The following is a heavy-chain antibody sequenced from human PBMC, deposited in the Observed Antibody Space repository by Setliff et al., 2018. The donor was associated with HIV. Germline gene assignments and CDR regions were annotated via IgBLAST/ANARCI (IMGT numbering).Heavy chain of an antibody. CDR1: GLTFSNCG. CDR3: AKDKGQKYADY. Sequence: GGSLRLSCATSGLTFSNCGMHWVRQAPGKGLEWVASIRSDGSNKYYADSVTGRFTISRDDSKNTLYLQMNSLRAEDTAVYYCAKDKGQKYADYWGQGTVVTVSA. D-gene: IGHD3-10*01. CDR2: IRSDGSNK. V-gene: IGHV3-30*02. J-gene: IGHJ4*02.